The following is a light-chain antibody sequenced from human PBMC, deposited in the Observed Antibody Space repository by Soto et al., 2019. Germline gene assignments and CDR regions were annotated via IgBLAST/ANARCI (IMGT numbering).Light chain of an antibody. V-gene: IGKV1-5*01. CDR2: DAS. Sequence: DIQMTQSPSTLSASVGDRVTITCRASQSISSWVAWYQQKPGKAPKLLIYDASSLESGVPSRFSGSGSGTDFTHTISSLQPDDFATYYCQQYKSYPWTCGQGTKVEIK. CDR3: QQYKSYPWT. CDR1: QSISSW. J-gene: IGKJ1*01.